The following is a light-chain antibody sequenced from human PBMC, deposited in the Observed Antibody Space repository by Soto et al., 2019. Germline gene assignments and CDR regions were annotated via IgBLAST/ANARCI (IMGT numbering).Light chain of an antibody. V-gene: IGKV1-5*03. J-gene: IGKJ1*01. CDR1: QTISSW. Sequence: DIQMTQSPSTLYVSVGDRVTITCRASQTISSWLAWYQQKPGKAPKLMIYKASTLKSGVPSRFSGSGSGTEFTLTISSLPPDDFATYYCQHYNSYSEAFGQGTKVELK. CDR3: QHYNSYSEA. CDR2: KAS.